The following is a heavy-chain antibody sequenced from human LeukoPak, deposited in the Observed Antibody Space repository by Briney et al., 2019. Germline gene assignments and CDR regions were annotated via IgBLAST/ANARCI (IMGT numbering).Heavy chain of an antibody. J-gene: IGHJ4*02. V-gene: IGHV4-39*01. Sequence: PSETLSLTCTVSGGSINSSSYYWGWIRQPPGKGLEWIGSIYYSGSTYYNPSLKSRVTISVDTSKNQFSLKLSSVTAADTAVYYCARREVVAASHDYWGQGTLVTVSS. CDR1: GGSINSSSYY. CDR3: ARREVVAASHDY. CDR2: IYYSGST. D-gene: IGHD2-15*01.